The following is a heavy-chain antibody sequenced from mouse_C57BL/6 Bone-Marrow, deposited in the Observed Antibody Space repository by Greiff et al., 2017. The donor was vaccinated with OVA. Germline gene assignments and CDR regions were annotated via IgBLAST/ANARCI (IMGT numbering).Heavy chain of an antibody. J-gene: IGHJ1*03. CDR2: IDPSDSET. CDR3: ARCPDYSEWYCDV. V-gene: IGHV1-52*01. Sequence: VQLQQPGAELVRPGSSVKLSCKASGYTFTSYWMHWVKQRPIQGLEWIGNIDPSDSETHYNQKFKDKATLTVDKSSSTAYMQLSSLTSEDSAVYYCARCPDYSEWYCDVWGTGTTVTVSS. CDR1: GYTFTSYW. D-gene: IGHD2-12*01.